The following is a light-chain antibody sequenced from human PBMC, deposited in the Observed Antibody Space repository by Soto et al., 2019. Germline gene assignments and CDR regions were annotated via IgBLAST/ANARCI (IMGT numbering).Light chain of an antibody. CDR3: QKYNSAPLT. Sequence: DVQMTQSPSSLSAFVGDRVTITCRASQGIDPYLAWFQQKPGKVPKLLIYATSTLQSGVPSRFSGSGSGTDFTLNINSLQPEDVGTYYCQKYNSAPLTFGGGTKVEIK. V-gene: IGKV1-27*01. J-gene: IGKJ4*01. CDR2: ATS. CDR1: QGIDPY.